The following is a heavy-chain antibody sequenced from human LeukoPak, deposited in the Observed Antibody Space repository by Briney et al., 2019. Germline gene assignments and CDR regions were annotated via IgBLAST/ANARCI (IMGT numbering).Heavy chain of an antibody. CDR2: ISRSGSTI. D-gene: IGHD6-13*01. CDR3: ARDGSYSSSWYFDY. J-gene: IGHJ4*02. CDR1: GFTFSSYE. V-gene: IGHV3-48*03. Sequence: GGSLRLSCAASGFTFSSYELNWVRQAPGKGLEWVSYISRSGSTINYADSVKGRFTMSRDNAKNSLDLHMNSLRAEDTAVYYCARDGSYSSSWYFDYWGQGTLVTVSS.